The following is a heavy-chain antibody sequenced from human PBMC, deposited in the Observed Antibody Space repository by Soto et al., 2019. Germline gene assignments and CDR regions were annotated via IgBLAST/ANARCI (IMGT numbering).Heavy chain of an antibody. CDR3: ARQRTSVVTQAYFDD. CDR1: GGSINSKSYY. D-gene: IGHD2-21*02. J-gene: IGHJ4*02. Sequence: SETLSLTCTVSGGSINSKSYYWGWIRQSPGKGLEWIGSIYYSGSTYYNPSLKSRVAMSVDTSKNQFSLKLRSVSAADTAVYYCARQRTSVVTQAYFDDWGQGSLVTVSS. CDR2: IYYSGST. V-gene: IGHV4-39*01.